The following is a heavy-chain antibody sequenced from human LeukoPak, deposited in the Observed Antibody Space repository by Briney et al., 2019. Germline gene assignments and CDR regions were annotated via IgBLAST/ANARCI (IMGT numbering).Heavy chain of an antibody. V-gene: IGHV1-2*02. CDR1: GYTFTGYY. CDR3: ARSSAVAGPPGY. Sequence: ASVKVSCKASGYTFTGYYMHWVRQAPGQGLEWMGWINPNSGGTNYTQKFQGRVTMTRDTSISTAYMELSRLRSDDTAVYYCARSSAVAGPPGYWGQGTLVTVSS. CDR2: INPNSGGT. J-gene: IGHJ4*02. D-gene: IGHD6-19*01.